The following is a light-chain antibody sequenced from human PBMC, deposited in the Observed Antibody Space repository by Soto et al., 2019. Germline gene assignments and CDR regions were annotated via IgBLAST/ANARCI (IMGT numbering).Light chain of an antibody. J-gene: IGKJ4*01. V-gene: IGKV3-15*01. CDR2: VAS. Sequence: IVMTQSPATLSVSPEERATLSCRASQSVSSNLAWYQQKPGQTPKLLIYVASTRATGIPARFSGSGSGTEFTLTISSLQSEDFAVYYCQQYDVWPITFGGGTKVEFK. CDR1: QSVSSN. CDR3: QQYDVWPIT.